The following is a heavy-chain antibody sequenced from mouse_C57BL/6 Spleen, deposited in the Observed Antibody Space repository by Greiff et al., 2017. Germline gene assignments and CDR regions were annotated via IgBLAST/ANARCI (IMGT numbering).Heavy chain of an antibody. D-gene: IGHD2-5*01. V-gene: IGHV5-4*01. CDR3: ARDNSNCLYYFDY. Sequence: VQLVESGGGLVKPGGSLKLSCAASGFTFSSYAMSWVRQTPEKRLEWVATISDGVSYTYYPDNVKGRFPISRDNAKNNLYLQMSHLKSEDTAMYYCARDNSNCLYYFDYWGQGTTRTVSS. CDR2: ISDGVSYT. CDR1: GFTFSSYA. J-gene: IGHJ2*01.